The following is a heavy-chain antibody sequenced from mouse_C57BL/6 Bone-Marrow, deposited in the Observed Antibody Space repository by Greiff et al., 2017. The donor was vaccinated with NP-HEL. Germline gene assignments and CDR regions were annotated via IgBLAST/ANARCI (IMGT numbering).Heavy chain of an antibody. J-gene: IGHJ4*01. CDR2: ISNLAYSI. CDR3: ARNYYAMDY. CDR1: GFTFSDYG. Sequence: DVHLVESGGGLVQPGGSLKLSCAASGFTFSDYGMAWVRQAPRKGPEWVAFISNLAYSIYYAEPVTGRFTISRENAKNTLYLEMSRLRSEDTAMNYCARNYYAMDYWGQGTSVTVSS. V-gene: IGHV5-15*01.